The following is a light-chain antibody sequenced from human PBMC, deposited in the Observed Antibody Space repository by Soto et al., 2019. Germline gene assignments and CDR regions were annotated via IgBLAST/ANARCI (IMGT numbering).Light chain of an antibody. V-gene: IGLV2-23*01. CDR1: SSDVGSSNL. Sequence: QCALTQPASGSRAPRQSIPISCSGTSSDVGSSNLVSWYQQHPGKAPKLIIFEGDRRPSGVSGRFSGSKSGNTASLTISGLQAEDEADYYCCSFARSTTFYVFGTGTKVTVL. CDR3: CSFARSTTFYV. CDR2: EGD. J-gene: IGLJ1*01.